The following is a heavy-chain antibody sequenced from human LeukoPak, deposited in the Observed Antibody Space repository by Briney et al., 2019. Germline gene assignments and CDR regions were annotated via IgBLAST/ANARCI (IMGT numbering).Heavy chain of an antibody. V-gene: IGHV3-9*01. CDR2: ISWNSGSI. D-gene: IGHD3-3*01. Sequence: PGGSLRLSCAASGFTFDDYAMHWVRQAPGKGLEWVSGISWNSGSIGYADSVKGRFTISRDNAKNSLYLQMNSLRAEDTAVYYCARDRGGAYDFWSGYYTGYFDYWGQGTLVPVSS. J-gene: IGHJ4*02. CDR3: ARDRGGAYDFWSGYYTGYFDY. CDR1: GFTFDDYA.